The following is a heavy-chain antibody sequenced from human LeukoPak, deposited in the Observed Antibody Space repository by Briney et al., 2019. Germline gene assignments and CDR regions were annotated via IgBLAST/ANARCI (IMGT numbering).Heavy chain of an antibody. CDR1: GFTFRSYD. J-gene: IGHJ4*02. CDR2: IGTAGEI. Sequence: QSGGSLRLSCAASGFTFRSYDMHWVRHATGKGLEWVSGIGTAGEIYYPGSVKGRFTISRENAKNSLYLQMNSLRAGDTAVYYCAKDTDLETYYYGSGSHGYIDYWGQGTLVTVSS. CDR3: AKDTDLETYYYGSGSHGYIDY. D-gene: IGHD3-10*01. V-gene: IGHV3-13*01.